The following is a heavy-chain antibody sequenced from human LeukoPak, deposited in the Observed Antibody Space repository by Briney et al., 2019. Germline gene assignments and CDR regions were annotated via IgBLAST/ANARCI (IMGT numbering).Heavy chain of an antibody. D-gene: IGHD3-22*01. CDR1: GFTFSDYG. J-gene: IGHJ4*02. Sequence: GGSLRLSCEVSGFTFSDYGMHWVRQAPGKGLEWVAFIRYDGINKNYADSVKGRSTISRDTSKNTLYLQMNSLRAEDTAMYYCAKDSSGFDYWGRGTLVTVSS. CDR3: AKDSSGFDY. V-gene: IGHV3-30*02. CDR2: IRYDGINK.